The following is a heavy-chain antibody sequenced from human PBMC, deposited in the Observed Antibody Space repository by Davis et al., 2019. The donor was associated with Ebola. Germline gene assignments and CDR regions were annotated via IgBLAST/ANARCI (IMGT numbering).Heavy chain of an antibody. J-gene: IGHJ6*02. D-gene: IGHD3-10*01. CDR1: GYSFTTFS. V-gene: IGHV1-3*01. CDR2: INADNGDT. Sequence: ASVKVSCKASGYSFTTFSMHWVRQAPGQGLEWMGWINADNGDTKYSQNFQGRVTITTDTSANTAYVELSSLRSEDTAVYYCARDYPRARYYGSGIGSLFYYFGMDVWGQGTTVIVSS. CDR3: ARDYPRARYYGSGIGSLFYYFGMDV.